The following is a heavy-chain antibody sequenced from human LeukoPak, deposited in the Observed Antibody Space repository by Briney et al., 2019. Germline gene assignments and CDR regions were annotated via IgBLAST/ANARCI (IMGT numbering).Heavy chain of an antibody. J-gene: IGHJ4*02. V-gene: IGHV1-3*01. CDR3: ATVSYYYGSGSYDY. Sequence: ASVMVSCKASGYTFTSYAMHWVRQAPGQRLEWMGWINAGNGNTKYSQKFQGRVTMTEDTSTDTAYMELSSLRSEDTAVYYCATVSYYYGSGSYDYWGQGTLVTVSS. D-gene: IGHD3-10*01. CDR2: INAGNGNT. CDR1: GYTFTSYA.